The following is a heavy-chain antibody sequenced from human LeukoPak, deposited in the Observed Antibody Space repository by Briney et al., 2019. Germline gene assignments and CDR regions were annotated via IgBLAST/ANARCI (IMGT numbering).Heavy chain of an antibody. D-gene: IGHD2-15*01. J-gene: IGHJ4*02. Sequence: ASVKVSCKVSGYTLTELSMHWVRQAPGKGLEWMGGFDPEDGETIYAQKFQGRVTMTEDTSTDTAYMELSSLRSEDTAVYYCATVRDSLESCSDLYYCGPATLVTDSS. V-gene: IGHV1-24*01. CDR2: FDPEDGET. CDR1: GYTLTELS. CDR3: ATVRDSLESCSDLYY.